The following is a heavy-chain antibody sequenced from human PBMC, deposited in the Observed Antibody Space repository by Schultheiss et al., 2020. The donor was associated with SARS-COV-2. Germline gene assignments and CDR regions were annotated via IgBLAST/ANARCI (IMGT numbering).Heavy chain of an antibody. Sequence: GGSLRLSCAASGFTFSSYAMSWVRQAPGKGLEWVSAISGSGGSTYYADSVKGRFTISRDNSKNTLYLQMNSLRAEDTAVYYCAKDGSDTAMVMGYYYYYMHVWGKGTTVTVSS. CDR2: ISGSGGST. J-gene: IGHJ6*03. CDR1: GFTFSSYA. V-gene: IGHV3-23*01. CDR3: AKDGSDTAMVMGYYYYYMHV. D-gene: IGHD5-18*01.